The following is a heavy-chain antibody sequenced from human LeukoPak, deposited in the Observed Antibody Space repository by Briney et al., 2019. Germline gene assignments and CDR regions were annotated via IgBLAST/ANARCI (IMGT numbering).Heavy chain of an antibody. CDR1: GFTFSSYA. CDR3: AKDLQLFDY. J-gene: IGHJ4*02. Sequence: PGGSLGLSCAAAGFTFSSYAMSWVRQAPGKGLEWVSGISGSGGSTYYADSVKGRFTISRDNSKNTLYLQMSSLRAEDTAVYYCAKDLQLFDYWGQGTLVTVSS. D-gene: IGHD1-1*01. V-gene: IGHV3-23*01. CDR2: ISGSGGST.